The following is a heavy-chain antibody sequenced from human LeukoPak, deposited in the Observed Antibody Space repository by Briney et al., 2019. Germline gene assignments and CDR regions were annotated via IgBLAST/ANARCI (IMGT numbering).Heavy chain of an antibody. V-gene: IGHV4-39*01. J-gene: IGHJ4*02. CDR1: GGSISSSSLY. Sequence: PSETLSLTCTVSGGSISSSSLYWGWIRQPPGKGLEWIGSIYYSGSTYYNSSLKSRVTISVDTSKNQFSLKLSSVTAADTAVYYCARLSYYYGSGSYSLIDYWGQGTVVSVCS. D-gene: IGHD3-10*01. CDR2: IYYSGST. CDR3: ARLSYYYGSGSYSLIDY.